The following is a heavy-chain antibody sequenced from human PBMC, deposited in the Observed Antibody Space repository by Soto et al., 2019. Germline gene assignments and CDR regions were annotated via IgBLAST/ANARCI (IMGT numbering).Heavy chain of an antibody. CDR3: AREDPRSLN. CDR2: SSAYSSNT. Sequence: QVQLVQSGAEVKKPGASVKVSCKASGYTFTSYSISWVRQAPGQGLEWMGWSSAYSSNTKYAQKPQGRVTITTDTATSTAYMELRSLKSDGTAVYYCAREDPRSLNWGQGTLVTVSS. D-gene: IGHD6-13*01. V-gene: IGHV1-18*01. J-gene: IGHJ4*02. CDR1: GYTFTSYS.